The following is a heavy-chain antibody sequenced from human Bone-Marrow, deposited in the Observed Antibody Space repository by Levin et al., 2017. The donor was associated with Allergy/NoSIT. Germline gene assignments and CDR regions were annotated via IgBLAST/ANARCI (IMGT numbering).Heavy chain of an antibody. D-gene: IGHD3-16*01. V-gene: IGHV3-49*04. CDR1: GFTFGDYA. Sequence: GGSLRLSCTASGFTFGDYAMSWVRQAPGKGLEWVGFIRSKAYGGTTEYAASVKGRFTISRDDSKSIAYLQMNSLKTEDTAVYYCTRSVSRLGAGAFDIWGQGTMVTVSS. CDR2: IRSKAYGGTT. CDR3: TRSVSRLGAGAFDI. J-gene: IGHJ3*02.